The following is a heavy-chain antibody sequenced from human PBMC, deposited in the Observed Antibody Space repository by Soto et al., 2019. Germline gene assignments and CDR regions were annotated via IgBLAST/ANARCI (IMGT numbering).Heavy chain of an antibody. CDR2: INHSGST. Sequence: PSETLSLTCAVYGGSFSGYYWSWIRQPPGKGLEWIGEINHSGSTNYNPSPKSRVTISVDTSKNQFSLKLSSVTAADTAVYYCARAKRMDEFCSGYYSDYWGQGTLVTVSS. D-gene: IGHD3-3*01. CDR3: ARAKRMDEFCSGYYSDY. CDR1: GGSFSGYY. J-gene: IGHJ4*01. V-gene: IGHV4-34*01.